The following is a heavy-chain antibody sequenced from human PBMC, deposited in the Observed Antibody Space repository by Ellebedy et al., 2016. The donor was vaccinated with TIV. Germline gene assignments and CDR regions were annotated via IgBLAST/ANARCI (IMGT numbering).Heavy chain of an antibody. Sequence: AASVKVSCKASEGTFSSYAISWVRQAPGQGLEWMGRIIPILGIANYAQKFQGRVTITADKSTSTAYMELSSLRSEDTAVYYCARGYYYDSSGYYAKRNSYFDYWGQGTLVTVSS. V-gene: IGHV1-69*04. J-gene: IGHJ4*02. CDR3: ARGYYYDSSGYYAKRNSYFDY. CDR1: EGTFSSYA. CDR2: IIPILGIA. D-gene: IGHD3-22*01.